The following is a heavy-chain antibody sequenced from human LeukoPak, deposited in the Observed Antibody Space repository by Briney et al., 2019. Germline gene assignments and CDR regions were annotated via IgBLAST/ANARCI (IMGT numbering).Heavy chain of an antibody. Sequence: ASVKVSCKASGSTVSTSAVTWVRQSRGQRLEWIGWIVVGSGNTNYAQKFQARVTITRDMSTSTAYMELSSLRSEDTAVYYCAAGQPVTTSWGQGTLVTVSS. CDR3: AAGQPVTTS. J-gene: IGHJ4*02. CDR2: IVVGSGNT. V-gene: IGHV1-58*01. D-gene: IGHD4-11*01. CDR1: GSTVSTSA.